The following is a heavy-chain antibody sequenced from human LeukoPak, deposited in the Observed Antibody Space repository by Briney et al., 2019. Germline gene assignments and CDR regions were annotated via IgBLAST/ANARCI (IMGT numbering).Heavy chain of an antibody. J-gene: IGHJ6*02. CDR1: GFTFSSYW. D-gene: IGHD1-1*01. V-gene: IGHV3-7*03. CDR3: ARGGYIYYYGMDV. CDR2: IKQDGSEK. Sequence: QTGGSLRLSCAASGFTFSSYWMSWVRQAPGKGLQWVANIKQDGSEKYYVDSVKGRFTISRDNAKNSLYLQMSSLRAEDTAVYYCARGGYIYYYGMDVWGQGTTVTVSS.